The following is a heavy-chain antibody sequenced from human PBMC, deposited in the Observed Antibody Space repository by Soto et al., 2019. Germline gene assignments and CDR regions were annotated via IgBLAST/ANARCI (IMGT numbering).Heavy chain of an antibody. CDR1: GGCFCRCY. D-gene: IGHD2-15*01. V-gene: IGHV4-34*01. Sequence: LEPLSLTRAVYGGCFCRCYSSWFRQTPGKGLEWIGEINHSGSTNYNPSLKSRVTISVDTPKNQFSLKLSSVTAADTAVYYCARGLGRCSGGSCYLVDYWGQGTLVTVSS. CDR3: ARGLGRCSGGSCYLVDY. CDR2: INHSGST. J-gene: IGHJ4*02.